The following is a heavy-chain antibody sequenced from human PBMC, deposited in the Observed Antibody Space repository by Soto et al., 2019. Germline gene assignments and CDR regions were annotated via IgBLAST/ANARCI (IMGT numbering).Heavy chain of an antibody. CDR3: ARFDYADYYMDDASDI. V-gene: IGHV4-30-4*01. CDR1: GGSISRGNYY. D-gene: IGHD4-17*01. J-gene: IGHJ3*02. Sequence: QVQLQESGPGLVKPSQTLSLTCIVSGGSISRGNYYWSWIRQPPGKGLEWIGYIYYSGSTYYNPSLKSRVTITVNTSTNHSSRKPSSVTAADTAVYYCARFDYADYYMDDASDIWGQGTKVTVSS. CDR2: IYYSGST.